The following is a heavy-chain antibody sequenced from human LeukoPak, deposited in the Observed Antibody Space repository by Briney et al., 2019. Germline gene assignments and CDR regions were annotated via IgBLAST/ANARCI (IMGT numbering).Heavy chain of an antibody. D-gene: IGHD3-22*01. Sequence: GGSLRLSCAASGFTFSSYWMHWVRQDPGKGLVWVSHINNDGSITNYADSVKGRFTISRDNAKNTLYLQMNSLRAEDTAVYFCARGKRISMIVRGGLVPQNDYWGQGTLVTVSS. CDR2: INNDGSIT. J-gene: IGHJ4*02. V-gene: IGHV3-74*01. CDR1: GFTFSSYW. CDR3: ARGKRISMIVRGGLVPQNDY.